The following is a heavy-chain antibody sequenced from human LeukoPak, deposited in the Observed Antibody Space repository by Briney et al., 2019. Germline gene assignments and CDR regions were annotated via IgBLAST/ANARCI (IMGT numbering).Heavy chain of an antibody. J-gene: IGHJ4*02. CDR3: ARGACSGGSCCIRDYFDY. CDR2: IWYDGSNK. D-gene: IGHD2-15*01. Sequence: GGSLRLSCAASGFTFSSYGMHWVRQAPGKGLEWVAVIWYDGSNKYYADSVKGRFTISRDNSKNTLYLQMNSLRAEDTAVYYCARGACSGGSCCIRDYFDYWGQGTLVTVSS. CDR1: GFTFSSYG. V-gene: IGHV3-33*01.